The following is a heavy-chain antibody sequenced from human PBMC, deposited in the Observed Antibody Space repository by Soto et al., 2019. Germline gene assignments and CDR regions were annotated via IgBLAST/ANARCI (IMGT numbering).Heavy chain of an antibody. Sequence: SETLSLTCTVSGGSIRSYYWSWIRQPPGKGLEWIGYIYYSGSTNYNPSLKSRVTISVDTSKNQFSLKLSSVTAADTAVYYCGGEGTYKNYYYYGMDVWGQGTTVTVSS. V-gene: IGHV4-59*01. CDR3: GGEGTYKNYYYYGMDV. CDR1: GGSIRSYY. CDR2: IYYSGST. D-gene: IGHD1-1*01. J-gene: IGHJ6*02.